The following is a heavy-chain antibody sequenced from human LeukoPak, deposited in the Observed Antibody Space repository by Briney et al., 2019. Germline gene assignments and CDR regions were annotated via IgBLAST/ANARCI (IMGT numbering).Heavy chain of an antibody. Sequence: PGGSLRLSCAASGFTFISYWMSWVRQAPGKGLEWVANIKQDGSEKYYVDSVKGRFTISRDNAKNSLYLQMNSLRAEDTAVYYCASVVATFYFDYWGQGTLVTVCS. J-gene: IGHJ4*02. CDR3: ASVVATFYFDY. CDR2: IKQDGSEK. D-gene: IGHD5-12*01. V-gene: IGHV3-7*01. CDR1: GFTFISYW.